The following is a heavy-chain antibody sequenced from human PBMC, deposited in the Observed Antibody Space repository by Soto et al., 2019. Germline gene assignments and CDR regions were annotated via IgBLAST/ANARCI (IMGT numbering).Heavy chain of an antibody. CDR3: ARGGYSSGWYWGDFDY. J-gene: IGHJ4*02. Sequence: QVQLVQSGAEVKKPGASVKVSCKASGYTFTSYYMHWVRQAPRQGLEWMGIINPSGGSTSYAQKFQGRVTMTRDTSTSTVYMELSSLRSEDTAVYYCARGGYSSGWYWGDFDYWGQGTLVTVSS. CDR2: INPSGGST. V-gene: IGHV1-46*01. CDR1: GYTFTSYY. D-gene: IGHD6-19*01.